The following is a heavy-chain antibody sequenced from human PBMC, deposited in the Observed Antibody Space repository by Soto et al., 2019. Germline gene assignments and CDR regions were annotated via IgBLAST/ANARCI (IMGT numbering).Heavy chain of an antibody. CDR1: GGSISSSSYY. CDR2: IYYSGST. Sequence: SETLSLTCTVSGGSISSSSYYWGWIRQPPGKGLEWIGSIYYSGSTYYNPSLKSRVTISVDTSKNQFSLKLSSVTAADTAVYYCARLEYSYYGMDVWGQGTTVTVSS. CDR3: ARLEYSYYGMDV. D-gene: IGHD4-4*01. J-gene: IGHJ6*02. V-gene: IGHV4-39*01.